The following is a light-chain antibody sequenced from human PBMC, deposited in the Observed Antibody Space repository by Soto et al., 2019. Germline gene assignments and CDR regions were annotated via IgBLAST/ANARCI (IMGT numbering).Light chain of an antibody. J-gene: IGKJ3*01. CDR2: GAS. Sequence: EIVLTQSPGTLSLSPGERATLSCRASQSVSSTYLAWYQQKPGQAPRLLIYGASSRATGIPDRFSGSGSGTDFTLTISRLDPEDFAVDFCQQFGSSPFSFGPGTKVNIK. V-gene: IGKV3-20*01. CDR3: QQFGSSPFS. CDR1: QSVSSTY.